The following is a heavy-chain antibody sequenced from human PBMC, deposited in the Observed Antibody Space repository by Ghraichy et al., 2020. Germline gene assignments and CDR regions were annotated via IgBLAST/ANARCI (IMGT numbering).Heavy chain of an antibody. D-gene: IGHD3-10*01. CDR2: IYYSGST. J-gene: IGHJ4*02. Sequence: SETLSLTCTVSGGSISSYYWSWIRQPPGKGLEWIGYIYYSGSTNYNPSLKSRVTISVDTSKNQFSLKLSSVTAADTAVYYCARIANRLPTYYYGSVPLYYFDYWGQGTLVTVSS. CDR3: ARIANRLPTYYYGSVPLYYFDY. V-gene: IGHV4-59*01. CDR1: GGSISSYY.